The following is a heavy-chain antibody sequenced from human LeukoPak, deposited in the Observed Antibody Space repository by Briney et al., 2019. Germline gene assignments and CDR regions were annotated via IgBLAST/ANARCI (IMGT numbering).Heavy chain of an antibody. CDR3: ARYYYDSSGSQGAFDI. D-gene: IGHD3-22*01. Sequence: GGSLRLSCAASGFTFSSYWMNWVRQAPGKGLVWVSRINSDGSTTTYADSVKGRFTISRDIARNTLYLQMDSLRAEDTAVYYCARYYYDSSGSQGAFDIWGQGTMVTVSS. CDR2: INSDGSTT. J-gene: IGHJ3*02. V-gene: IGHV3-74*01. CDR1: GFTFSSYW.